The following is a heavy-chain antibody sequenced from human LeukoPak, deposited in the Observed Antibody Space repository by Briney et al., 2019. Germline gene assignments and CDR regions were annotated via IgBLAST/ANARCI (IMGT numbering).Heavy chain of an antibody. CDR3: ARVPKGDRDY. Sequence: SVKVSCKASGGTFSSYAISWVRQAPGQGLEWMGGIIPLFGTASYAQRFPGRVTMTADESTSTAYMELSRLRSDDTAVYYCARVPKGDRDYWGQGTLVTVSS. V-gene: IGHV1-69*13. CDR2: IIPLFGTA. D-gene: IGHD3-10*01. CDR1: GGTFSSYA. J-gene: IGHJ4*02.